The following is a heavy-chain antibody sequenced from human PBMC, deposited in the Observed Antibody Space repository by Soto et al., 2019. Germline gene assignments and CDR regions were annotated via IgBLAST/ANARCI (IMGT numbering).Heavy chain of an antibody. Sequence: PEESLKISCKGSGYSFSTYWIGWVRQMPGKGLEWMGVIYPGDSDTRYSPSFQGQVTISADKSITTAYLQWSSLRASDNAMYYCARFCKTGASSSWLDYCGQVSLVPVSS. CDR2: IYPGDSDT. CDR3: ARFCKTGASSSWLDY. CDR1: GYSFSTYW. J-gene: IGHJ4*02. D-gene: IGHD6-13*01. V-gene: IGHV5-51*01.